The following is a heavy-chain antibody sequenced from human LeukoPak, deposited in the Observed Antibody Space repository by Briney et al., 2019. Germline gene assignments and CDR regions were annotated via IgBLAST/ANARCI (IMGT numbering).Heavy chain of an antibody. CDR1: EFTVSSTY. Sequence: PGGSLRLSCAVSEFTVSSTYMSWVRQAPGKGLEWASLMYSFGNTYYADSVKGRFTISRDNSKNTLYLQMNSLRAEDTALYYCARGKPVTGTPDYYSYGMDVWGQGTMVTVSS. D-gene: IGHD1-20*01. CDR3: ARGKPVTGTPDYYSYGMDV. J-gene: IGHJ6*02. CDR2: MYSFGNT. V-gene: IGHV3-53*01.